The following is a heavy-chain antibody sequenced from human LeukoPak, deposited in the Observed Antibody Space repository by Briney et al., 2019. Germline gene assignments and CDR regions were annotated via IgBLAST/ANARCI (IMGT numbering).Heavy chain of an antibody. CDR3: AKDSSSWYPPYYYYMDV. D-gene: IGHD6-13*01. CDR2: ISYDGSNK. V-gene: IGHV3-30-3*01. Sequence: GGPLRLSCAASGFTFSSYAMHWVRQAPGKGLEWVAVISYDGSNKYYADSVKGRFTISRDNSKNTLYLQMNSLRAEDTAVYYCAKDSSSWYPPYYYYMDVWGKGTTVTVSS. CDR1: GFTFSSYA. J-gene: IGHJ6*03.